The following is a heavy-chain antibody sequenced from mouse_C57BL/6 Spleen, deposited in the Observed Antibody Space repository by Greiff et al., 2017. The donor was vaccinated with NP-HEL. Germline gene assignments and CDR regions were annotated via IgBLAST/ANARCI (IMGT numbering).Heavy chain of an antibody. CDR2: IDPENGDT. J-gene: IGHJ4*01. Sequence: EVQLQQSGAELVRPGASVKLSCTASGFNIKDDYMHWVKQRPEQGLEWIGWIDPENGDTEYASKFQGKATITADTSSNTAYLQLSSLTSEDTAVYYCTSYPVDYWGQGTSVTVSS. D-gene: IGHD1-1*01. V-gene: IGHV14-4*01. CDR3: TSYPVDY. CDR1: GFNIKDDY.